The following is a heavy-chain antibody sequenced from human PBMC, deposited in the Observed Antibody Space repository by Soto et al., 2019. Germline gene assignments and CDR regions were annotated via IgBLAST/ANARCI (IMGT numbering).Heavy chain of an antibody. CDR1: GGFVSSTSYY. V-gene: IGHV4-39*01. Sequence: PSETLSLTCAVSGGFVSSTSYYWGWIRQPPGKGLEWIGSIYYGGSTYYNPSLKSRVTISVDMSKNRFSLKLNSVTAADTAVYYCARLGFLEWFEFWGQGTLVTVPS. D-gene: IGHD3-3*01. CDR2: IYYGGST. J-gene: IGHJ4*02. CDR3: ARLGFLEWFEF.